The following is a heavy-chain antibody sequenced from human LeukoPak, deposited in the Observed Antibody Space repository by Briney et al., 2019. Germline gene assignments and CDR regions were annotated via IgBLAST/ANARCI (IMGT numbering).Heavy chain of an antibody. CDR2: MNPNSGNT. V-gene: IGHV1-8*03. CDR3: ARSFRGPTGPVDY. Sequence: GASVKVSCKASGYTFTSYDINWVRQATGQGLEWMGWMNPNSGNTGYAQKFQGRVTITRNTSISTAYMELSSLRSEDTAVYYCARSFRGPTGPVDYWGQGTLVTVSS. CDR1: GYTFTSYD. J-gene: IGHJ4*02. D-gene: IGHD3-10*01.